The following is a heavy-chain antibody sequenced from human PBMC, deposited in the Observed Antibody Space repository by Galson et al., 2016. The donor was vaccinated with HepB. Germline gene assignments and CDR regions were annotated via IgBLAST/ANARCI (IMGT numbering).Heavy chain of an antibody. CDR3: AKDAYTWRWLLSFFPDY. D-gene: IGHD5-24*01. V-gene: IGHV3-30*18. CDR2: LSFDGINK. CDR1: GFTFSDYG. J-gene: IGHJ4*02. Sequence: LRLSCAASGFTFSDYGIHWVRQAPGKGLEWVAVLSFDGINKYYADSVKGRFTISRDNYKNTVYLQMNSLRAEDTAVYYCAKDAYTWRWLLSFFPDYWGQGTLVTVSS.